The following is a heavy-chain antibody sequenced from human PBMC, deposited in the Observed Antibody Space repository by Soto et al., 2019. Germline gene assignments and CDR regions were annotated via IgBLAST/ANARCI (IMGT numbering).Heavy chain of an antibody. CDR1: GYTFTGYY. CDR2: INPNSGGT. CDR3: ARDGGNSNYYYYGMDV. V-gene: IGHV1-2*04. Sequence: ASVKVSCKASGYTFTGYYMHWVRQAPGQGLEWMGWINPNSGGTNYAQKFQGWVTMTRDTSISTAYMELSRLRSDDTAVYYGARDGGNSNYYYYGMDVWGQGTTVTVSS. J-gene: IGHJ6*02. D-gene: IGHD3-16*01.